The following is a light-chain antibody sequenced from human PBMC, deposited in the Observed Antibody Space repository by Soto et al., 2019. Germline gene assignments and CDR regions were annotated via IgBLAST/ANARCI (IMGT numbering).Light chain of an antibody. J-gene: IGKJ1*01. V-gene: IGKV3-15*01. CDR1: QSVSSN. Sequence: DILMPQSPATLSVSPGERATLSCRASQSVSSNLAWYQQKPGQAPRLLIYGASTRATGIPARFSGSGSGTEFTLTISSLQSEDFAVYYCQQYNNWPQTFGQGTKVDIK. CDR2: GAS. CDR3: QQYNNWPQT.